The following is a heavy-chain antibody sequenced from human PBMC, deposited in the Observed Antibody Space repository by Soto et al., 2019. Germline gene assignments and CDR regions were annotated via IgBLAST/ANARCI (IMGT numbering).Heavy chain of an antibody. D-gene: IGHD1-20*01. J-gene: IGHJ6*02. Sequence: QAHLEQSGAEVKKPGSSVKVSCKASGGTFSSYTITWVRQAPGQGLEWMGGIRPIFNTTNYAQRFQDRVTMNADESTTTAYMEFRSLTSEDTAVYYCAGEGVTTTLRMPWMGYNSSGLDVWGQGTTVSVSS. CDR3: AGEGVTTTLRMPWMGYNSSGLDV. CDR1: GGTFSSYT. V-gene: IGHV1-69*12. CDR2: IRPIFNTT.